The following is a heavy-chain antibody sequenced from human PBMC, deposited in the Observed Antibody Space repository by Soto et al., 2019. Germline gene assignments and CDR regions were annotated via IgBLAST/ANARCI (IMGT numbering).Heavy chain of an antibody. CDR3: ARHWEQWLGYIDY. J-gene: IGHJ4*02. V-gene: IGHV4-39*01. CDR2: IYYTRNT. CDR1: GGSISSGSFY. D-gene: IGHD6-19*01. Sequence: QLQLQESGPGLVKPSETLSLTCTVSGGSISSGSFYWGWIRQPPGKGLEWIGSIYYTRNTYYNPSLKSRVTISVDSSKNQFSLKLSSVTAADTAVYYCARHWEQWLGYIDYWRQGTLVAVSS.